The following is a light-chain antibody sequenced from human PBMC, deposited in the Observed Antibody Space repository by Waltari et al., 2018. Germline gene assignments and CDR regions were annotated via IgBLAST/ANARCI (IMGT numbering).Light chain of an antibody. CDR3: AAWDDSLNGSVV. V-gene: IGLV1-44*01. CDR1: SSNLGSNT. Sequence: QSVLIQPPSASGTPGQRVTISCSGSSSNLGSNTVNWYQQLPGTAPKLLIYSNKHRPSGIPDRFSGSKSGTAASLAISGLQSEDEADYYCAAWDDSLNGSVVFGGGTKLTVL. J-gene: IGLJ2*01. CDR2: SNK.